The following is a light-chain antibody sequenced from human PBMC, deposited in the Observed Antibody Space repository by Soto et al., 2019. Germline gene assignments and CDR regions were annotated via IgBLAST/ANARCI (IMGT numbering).Light chain of an antibody. CDR2: DIS. CDR1: QVITNY. V-gene: IGKV1-33*01. J-gene: IGKJ2*01. Sequence: DIQLTQSASSLSASVGDRVTITCQASQVITNYLNWYQQKPGKAPKLLIYDISTLEIGVPSRFSGSESGTDFTFTITGLQPEDIATYFCQQYENLPYTFGQGTKLEI. CDR3: QQYENLPYT.